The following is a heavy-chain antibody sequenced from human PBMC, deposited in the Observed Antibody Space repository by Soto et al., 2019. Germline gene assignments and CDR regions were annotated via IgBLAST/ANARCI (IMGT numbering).Heavy chain of an antibody. CDR1: GLTFSRYG. CDR2: ISYDGSNK. J-gene: IGHJ5*02. D-gene: IGHD6-13*01. V-gene: IGHV3-30*03. CDR3: PIDASRDSSARDWFYP. Sequence: GGSLRLSCAASGLTFSRYGMHWVRQAPGKGLEWVAVISYDGSNKYYADSVKGRFTISRDNSKNTLYLQMNSLKAEDTAVYYCPIDASRDSSARDWFYPWGPRTLGTV.